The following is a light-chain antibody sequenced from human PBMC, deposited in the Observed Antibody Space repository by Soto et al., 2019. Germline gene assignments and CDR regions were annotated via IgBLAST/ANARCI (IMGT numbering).Light chain of an antibody. V-gene: IGKV3-20*01. Sequence: ESVLTQSPGTLSLSPGERATLSCRASQSVSSSQLAWYQQRPGQAPRLLVYGASTRATGIADRFSGSGSGTDFTLTISRLEPEDFAVYYCQQYGSSGVTFGPGTKVDIK. J-gene: IGKJ3*01. CDR1: QSVSSSQ. CDR3: QQYGSSGVT. CDR2: GAS.